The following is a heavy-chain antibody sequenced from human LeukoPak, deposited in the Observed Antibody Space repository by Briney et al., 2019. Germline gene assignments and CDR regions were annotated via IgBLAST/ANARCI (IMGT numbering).Heavy chain of an antibody. CDR2: ISGSGGST. D-gene: IGHD3-22*01. V-gene: IGHV3-23*01. CDR1: GFTFSSYA. J-gene: IGHJ4*02. Sequence: GGSLRLSCAASGFTFSSYAMSWVRQAPGKGLEWVSAISGSGGSTYYADSVKGRFTISRDNSKNTLYLQMNSLRAEDTAVYYCARGVWYDSSGYSGYWGQGTLVTVSS. CDR3: ARGVWYDSSGYSGY.